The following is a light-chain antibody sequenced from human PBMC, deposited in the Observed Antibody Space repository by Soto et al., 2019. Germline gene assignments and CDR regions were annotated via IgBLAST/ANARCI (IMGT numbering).Light chain of an antibody. CDR2: AAS. CDR3: QNINYL. Sequence: DLQLTQSPSFLSASVGDRVTITCRASQGISSYLAWYQQKPGKAPKLLIYAASTLQSGVPSRFSGSGSGTEFTLTISSLQPEDFATYYCQNINYLFGQGTRLEIK. J-gene: IGKJ5*01. CDR1: QGISSY. V-gene: IGKV1-9*01.